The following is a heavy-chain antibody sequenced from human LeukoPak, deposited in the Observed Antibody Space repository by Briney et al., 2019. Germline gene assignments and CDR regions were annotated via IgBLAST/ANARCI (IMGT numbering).Heavy chain of an antibody. D-gene: IGHD3-22*01. Sequence: GGSLRLSCAASGFTFSSYWMSWVRQAPGKGLEWVANIKQDGSEKYYVDSVKGRFTISRDNAKNSLYPQMNSLRAEDTAVYYCARDYGVGPLTMIVVVDAFDIWGQGTMVTVSS. CDR2: IKQDGSEK. CDR3: ARDYGVGPLTMIVVVDAFDI. CDR1: GFTFSSYW. V-gene: IGHV3-7*03. J-gene: IGHJ3*02.